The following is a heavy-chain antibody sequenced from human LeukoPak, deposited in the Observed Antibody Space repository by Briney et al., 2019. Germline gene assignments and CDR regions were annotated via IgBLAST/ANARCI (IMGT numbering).Heavy chain of an antibody. Sequence: GGSLRLSCAASGFTFSSYSMNWVRQAPGKGLEWVSFISSSSYIYYADSVKGRFTISRDNAKNSLYLQMNSLRAEDTAVYYCARDPAYGSGSYWGQGTLVTVSS. D-gene: IGHD3-10*01. CDR3: ARDPAYGSGSY. CDR1: GFTFSSYS. V-gene: IGHV3-21*01. J-gene: IGHJ4*02. CDR2: ISSSSYI.